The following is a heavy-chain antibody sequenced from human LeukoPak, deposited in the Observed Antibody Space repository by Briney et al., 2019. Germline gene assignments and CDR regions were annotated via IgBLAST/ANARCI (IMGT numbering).Heavy chain of an antibody. D-gene: IGHD2-15*01. Sequence: GGSLRLSCAASGVTFSSYSMNWVRQAPGKGLEWVSSISSSSSYIYYADSVKGRFTISRDNAKNSLYLQMNSLRAEDTAVYYCAGDRVVSPTGGWFDPWGQGTLVTVSS. CDR3: AGDRVVSPTGGWFDP. CDR2: ISSSSSYI. V-gene: IGHV3-21*01. CDR1: GVTFSSYS. J-gene: IGHJ5*02.